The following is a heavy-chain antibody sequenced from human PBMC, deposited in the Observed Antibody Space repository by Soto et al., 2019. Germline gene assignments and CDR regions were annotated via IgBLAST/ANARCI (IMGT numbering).Heavy chain of an antibody. CDR3: ARVAAVAGQNYFDY. D-gene: IGHD6-19*01. J-gene: IGHJ4*02. CDR1: GSNCSCFT. V-gene: IGHV1-69*02. CDR2: IIPILGIA. Sequence: SGNESCKASGSNCSCFTMIGVRLKPGQGLEWMGRIIPILGIANYAQKFQGRVTITADKSTSTAYMELSSLRSEDTAVYYCARVAAVAGQNYFDYWGQGTLVTVSS.